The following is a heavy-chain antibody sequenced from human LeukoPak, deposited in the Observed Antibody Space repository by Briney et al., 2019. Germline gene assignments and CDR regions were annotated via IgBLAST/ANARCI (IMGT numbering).Heavy chain of an antibody. V-gene: IGHV4-30-4*01. CDR2: IYYSGST. J-gene: IGHJ4*02. CDR1: GGSISSGDYY. D-gene: IGHD5-18*01. Sequence: SQTLSLTCTVSGGSISSGDYYWSWIRQPPGKGLEWIGYIYYSGSTYYNPSLKSRVTISVDTSKNQFSLKLSSVTAADTAVYYRASPGPPRGYSYGPPTNWGQGTLVTVSS. CDR3: ASPGPPRGYSYGPPTN.